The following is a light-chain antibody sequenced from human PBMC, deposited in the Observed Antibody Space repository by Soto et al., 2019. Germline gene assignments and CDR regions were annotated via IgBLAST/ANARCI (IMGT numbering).Light chain of an antibody. V-gene: IGKV2-30*02. CDR1: QSLVHSDGDTY. CDR2: KIS. CDR3: MQGTHWLYT. Sequence: DVVMTQSPLSLPVTLGQPASISCRSSQSLVHSDGDTYLSWFHQRPGQAPRRLIYKISNRDSGVPDRFSGSGSGTDFTLTISSVEADDVGVYYCMQGTHWLYTFGQGTKLEIK. J-gene: IGKJ2*01.